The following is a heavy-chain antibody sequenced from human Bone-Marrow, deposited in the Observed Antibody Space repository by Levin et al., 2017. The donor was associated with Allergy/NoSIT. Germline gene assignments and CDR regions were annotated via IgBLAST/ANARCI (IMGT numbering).Heavy chain of an antibody. CDR1: GGSISSYY. J-gene: IGHJ6*02. CDR3: ARSSGSRYYYYYGMDV. Sequence: TSETLSLTCTVSGGSISSYYWSWIRQPAGKGLEWIGRIYTSGSTNYNPSLKSRVTMSVDTSKNQFSLKLSSVTAADTAVYYCARSSGSRYYYYYGMDVWGQGTTVTVSS. V-gene: IGHV4-4*07. D-gene: IGHD1-26*01. CDR2: IYTSGST.